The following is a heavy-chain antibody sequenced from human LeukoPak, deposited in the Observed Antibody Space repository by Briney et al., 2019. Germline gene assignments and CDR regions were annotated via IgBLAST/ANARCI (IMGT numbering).Heavy chain of an antibody. D-gene: IGHD2-15*01. CDR2: IYHSGST. Sequence: SETLSLTCTVSGGSISSSNWWSWVRQPPGKGLEWIGEIYHSGSTNYNPSLKSRVTISVDTSKNQFSLKLSSVTAADTAVYYCASYCSGGSCYWYFDLWGRGTLVTVSS. CDR3: ASYCSGGSCYWYFDL. CDR1: GGSISSSNW. J-gene: IGHJ2*01. V-gene: IGHV4-4*02.